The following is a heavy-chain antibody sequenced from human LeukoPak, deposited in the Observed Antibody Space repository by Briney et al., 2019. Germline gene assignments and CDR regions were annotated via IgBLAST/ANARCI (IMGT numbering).Heavy chain of an antibody. Sequence: PGGSLRLSCTTSGFNFNNAWMNWVRQAPGKGLEWVGRIKSKTDGGTTDYAAPVKGRFTISRDDSKNTLCLQMNSLKTEDTAVYYCTTAYSSSWYDYYYYGMDVWGQGTTVTVSS. CDR2: IKSKTDGGTT. V-gene: IGHV3-15*07. D-gene: IGHD6-13*01. CDR3: TTAYSSSWYDYYYYGMDV. CDR1: GFNFNNAW. J-gene: IGHJ6*02.